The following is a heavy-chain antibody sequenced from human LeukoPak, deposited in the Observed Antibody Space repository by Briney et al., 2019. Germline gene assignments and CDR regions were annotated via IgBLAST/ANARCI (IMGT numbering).Heavy chain of an antibody. CDR1: GGSISSGGYS. Sequence: SETLSLTCAVSGGSISSGGYSWSWIRQPPGKGLEWIGYIYHSGSTYYNPSLKSRVTISVDRSKNQFSPKLSSVTAADTAVYYCARAPLSYDSSGYYFDYWGQGTLVTVSS. CDR3: ARAPLSYDSSGYYFDY. J-gene: IGHJ4*02. D-gene: IGHD3-22*01. CDR2: IYHSGST. V-gene: IGHV4-30-2*01.